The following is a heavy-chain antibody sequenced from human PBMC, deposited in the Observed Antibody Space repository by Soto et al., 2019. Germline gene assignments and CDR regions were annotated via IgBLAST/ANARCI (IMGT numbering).Heavy chain of an antibody. D-gene: IGHD3-10*01. J-gene: IGHJ3*02. CDR2: ISWNSGSI. Sequence: EVQLVESGGGLVQPGRSLRLSCAASGFTFDDYAMHWVRQAPGKGLEWVSGISWNSGSIGYADSVKGRFTISRDNAKNSLYLQMNSLRAEDTALYYCAMGGGYYYGSGSYYGDAFDIWGQGTMVTVSS. CDR1: GFTFDDYA. V-gene: IGHV3-9*01. CDR3: AMGGGYYYGSGSYYGDAFDI.